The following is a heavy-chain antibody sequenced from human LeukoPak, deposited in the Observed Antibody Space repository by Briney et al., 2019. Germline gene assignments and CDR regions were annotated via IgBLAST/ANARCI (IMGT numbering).Heavy chain of an antibody. D-gene: IGHD2-2*01. CDR1: GFTFSSYD. CDR3: ARIYQRYYFAY. V-gene: IGHV3-30*03. Sequence: GGSLRLSCAASGFTFSSYDMHWVRQAPGKGLEWVAIISYDGGNKYYADSVKGRFTISRDNSKNTLFLQMNSLRAEDTAVYFCARIYQRYYFAYWGQGTRVTVSS. J-gene: IGHJ4*02. CDR2: ISYDGGNK.